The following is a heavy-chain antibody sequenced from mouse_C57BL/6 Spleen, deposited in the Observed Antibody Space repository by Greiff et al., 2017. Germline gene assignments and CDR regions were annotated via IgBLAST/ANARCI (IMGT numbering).Heavy chain of an antibody. Sequence: VQLQQPGTELVKPGASVKLSCKASGYTFTSYWMHWVKQRPGQGLEWIGNINPSNGGTNYNEKFKSKATLTVDKSSSTAYMQLSSLTSEYSAVYYCARGHYYGSYFDYWGQGTTLTVSS. CDR1: GYTFTSYW. CDR3: ARGHYYGSYFDY. V-gene: IGHV1-53*01. J-gene: IGHJ2*01. CDR2: INPSNGGT. D-gene: IGHD1-1*01.